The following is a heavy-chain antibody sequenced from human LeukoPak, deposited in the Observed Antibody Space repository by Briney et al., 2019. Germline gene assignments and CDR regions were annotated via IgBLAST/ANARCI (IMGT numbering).Heavy chain of an antibody. CDR3: ASCSRSAYYDILTAYYDY. V-gene: IGHV3-30-3*01. D-gene: IGHD3-9*01. CDR1: GFSFNNFA. J-gene: IGHJ4*02. Sequence: GGSLRLSCVAPGFSFNNFAMHWVRQAPGRGLEWVAVISYDGGKEHYAESMKGRFTISRDSSNNTLYLEINSPTPEDTAIYYCASCSRSAYYDILTAYYDYWGQGTQVTVSS. CDR2: ISYDGGKE.